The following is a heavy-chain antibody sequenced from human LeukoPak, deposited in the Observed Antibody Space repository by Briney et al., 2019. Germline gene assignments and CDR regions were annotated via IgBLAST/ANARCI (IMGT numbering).Heavy chain of an antibody. D-gene: IGHD6-13*01. CDR3: AIIAAAGTACDY. Sequence: GGTLRLPYAASGFTFSSYGMSWVRQAPGRGLEWVSAISGSGGSTYYADSVKGRFTISRDNAKNTLYLQMNSLRAEDTAVYYCAIIAAAGTACDYWGQGTLVTVSS. J-gene: IGHJ4*02. V-gene: IGHV3-23*01. CDR2: ISGSGGST. CDR1: GFTFSSYG.